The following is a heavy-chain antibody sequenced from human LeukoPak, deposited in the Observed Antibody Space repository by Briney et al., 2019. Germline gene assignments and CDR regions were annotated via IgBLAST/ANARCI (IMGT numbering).Heavy chain of an antibody. D-gene: IGHD6-19*01. V-gene: IGHV3-30*18. CDR2: ISYDGRNE. J-gene: IGHJ4*02. CDR3: AKGDAVAGYPFDY. Sequence: GGSLRLSCGASGFSLRSYGMHWVRQAPGKGLEWVAVISYDGRNEYYVDSVKGRFTMSRDNSKNTVYLQMNSLRPEDTALYYCAKGDAVAGYPFDYWGQGTQVTVSS. CDR1: GFSLRSYG.